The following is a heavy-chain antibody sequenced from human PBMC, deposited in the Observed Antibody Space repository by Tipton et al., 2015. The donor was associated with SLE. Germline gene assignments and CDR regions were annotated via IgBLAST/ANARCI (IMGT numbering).Heavy chain of an antibody. CDR2: ISWNSGSI. CDR1: GFTFDDYA. V-gene: IGHV3-9*01. J-gene: IGHJ4*02. CDR3: AKSPNYGDYTPIFDY. D-gene: IGHD4-17*01. Sequence: SLRLSCAASGFTFDDYAMHWVRQAPGKGLEWVSGISWNSGSIGYADSVKGRFTISRDNAKNSLYLQMNSLRAEDTALYYFAKSPNYGDYTPIFDYWGQGTLVTASS.